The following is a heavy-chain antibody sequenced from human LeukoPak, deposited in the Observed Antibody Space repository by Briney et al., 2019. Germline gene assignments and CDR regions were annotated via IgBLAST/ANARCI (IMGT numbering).Heavy chain of an antibody. Sequence: SETLSLTCAVYGGSFSGYYWSWIRQPPGKGLEWIGGINHSGSTNYNPSLKSRVTMSVDTSKNQFSLRLSSVTAADTAIYYCARGISGSGSYGHFDYWGQGILVTVSS. D-gene: IGHD1-26*01. CDR2: INHSGST. CDR1: GGSFSGYY. J-gene: IGHJ4*02. V-gene: IGHV4-34*01. CDR3: ARGISGSGSYGHFDY.